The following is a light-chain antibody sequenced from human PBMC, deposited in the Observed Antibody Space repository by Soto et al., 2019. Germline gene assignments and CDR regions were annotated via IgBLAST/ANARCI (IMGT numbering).Light chain of an antibody. V-gene: IGLV2-14*03. Sequence: QSVLTQPASVSGSPRQSITVSCTGTSSDVGGYNYVSWYQQHPGKAPKLMIYDVTNRPSGVSHRFAGSTSGNTASLTISGLQAEDDADYYCSSDTSRSIWVFGGGTKLTVL. CDR1: SSDVGGYNY. CDR2: DVT. J-gene: IGLJ3*02. CDR3: SSDTSRSIWV.